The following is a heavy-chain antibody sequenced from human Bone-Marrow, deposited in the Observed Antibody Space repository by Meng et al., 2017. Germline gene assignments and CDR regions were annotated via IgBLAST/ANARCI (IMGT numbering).Heavy chain of an antibody. Sequence: ASVKVSCKASGYTFTGYYMHWVRQAPGQGLEWMGWINPNSGGTNYAQKFQGRVTMTRDTSISTAYMELSRLRSDDTAVYYCARSELGYCSGGSCYGIDYWGQGTLVIVSS. J-gene: IGHJ4*02. V-gene: IGHV1-2*02. CDR1: GYTFTGYY. CDR3: ARSELGYCSGGSCYGIDY. CDR2: INPNSGGT. D-gene: IGHD2-15*01.